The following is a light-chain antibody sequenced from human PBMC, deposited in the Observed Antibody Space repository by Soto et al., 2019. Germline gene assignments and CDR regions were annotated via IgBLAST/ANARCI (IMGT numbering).Light chain of an antibody. CDR1: QSVSSD. J-gene: IGKJ5*01. V-gene: IGKV3-11*01. CDR3: QQRNYWQVT. Sequence: VLTQSPATLSLSPGERATLSCRASQSVSSDLAWYQQKPGQAPRLLIYDASNRATGIPARFSGSGSGTDFTLTISSLEAEDFAIYYCQQRNYWQVTFGQGTRLEIK. CDR2: DAS.